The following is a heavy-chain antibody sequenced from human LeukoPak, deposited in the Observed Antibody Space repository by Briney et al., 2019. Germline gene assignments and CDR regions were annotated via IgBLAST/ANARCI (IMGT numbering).Heavy chain of an antibody. D-gene: IGHD1-26*01. Sequence: SETLSLTCTVSGGSISSYYWSWIRQPPGKGLEWIGYIYYSGSTNYNPSLKSRVTISVDTSKNQFSLKVSSVTAADTAVYYCARGGSTYSPDYWGQGTLVTVSS. CDR2: IYYSGST. CDR3: ARGGSTYSPDY. CDR1: GGSISSYY. V-gene: IGHV4-59*01. J-gene: IGHJ4*02.